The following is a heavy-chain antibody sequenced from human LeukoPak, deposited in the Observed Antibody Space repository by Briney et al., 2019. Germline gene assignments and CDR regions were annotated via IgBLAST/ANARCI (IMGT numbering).Heavy chain of an antibody. CDR2: INHSGST. Sequence: PSETLSLTCAVYGASFSGYYWSWIRQPPGKGLEWIGEINHSGSTNYNPSLKSRVTISVDTSKNQFSLKLSSVTAADTAVYYCASVPVYYDILTGYYDTTFDYWGQGTLDTVSS. J-gene: IGHJ4*02. V-gene: IGHV4-34*01. CDR3: ASVPVYYDILTGYYDTTFDY. CDR1: GASFSGYY. D-gene: IGHD3-9*01.